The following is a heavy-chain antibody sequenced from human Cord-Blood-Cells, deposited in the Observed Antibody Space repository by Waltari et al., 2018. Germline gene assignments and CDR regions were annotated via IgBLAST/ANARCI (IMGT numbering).Heavy chain of an antibody. CDR2: IYSGGST. J-gene: IGHJ3*02. V-gene: IGHV3-53*02. Sequence: EVQRVETGGGLIQPGGSLRRSCAASGFTVSSNYMSWVRQAPGKGREWVSVIYSGGSTYDADSVKGRFTISRDNSKNTLYLQMNSLRAEDTAVYYCARDAFDIWGQGTMVTVSS. CDR1: GFTVSSNY. CDR3: ARDAFDI.